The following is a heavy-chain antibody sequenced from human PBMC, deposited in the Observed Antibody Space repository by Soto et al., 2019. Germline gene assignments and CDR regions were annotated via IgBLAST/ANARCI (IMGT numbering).Heavy chain of an antibody. D-gene: IGHD3-16*01. J-gene: IGHJ4*02. CDR3: ARGIDYRWAD. Sequence: QVQLQKSGPGLVKPSGTLFLTCVVSGDSIISQSHWWSWVRQSPGKGLEWMGEIHHSGSTNYNPSLKSRVTMSVDNRKNQFSLQMTSVTAADTAVYYCARGIDYRWADWGQGSLVIVSS. CDR1: GDSIISQSHW. CDR2: IHHSGST. V-gene: IGHV4-4*02.